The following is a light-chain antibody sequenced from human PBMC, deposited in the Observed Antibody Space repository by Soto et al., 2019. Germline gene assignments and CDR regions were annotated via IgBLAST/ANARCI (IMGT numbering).Light chain of an antibody. Sequence: QSALTQPASVSGSPGQSITISCTGTSSYVGGYNYVSWYQQHTGKAPKLMIYDVSNRPSGVSNRFSGSNSGNTASLTISGLQGEYEADYYCSSYTVSRTHYVFGTGTKVTVL. CDR2: DVS. V-gene: IGLV2-14*01. CDR3: SSYTVSRTHYV. J-gene: IGLJ1*01. CDR1: SSYVGGYNY.